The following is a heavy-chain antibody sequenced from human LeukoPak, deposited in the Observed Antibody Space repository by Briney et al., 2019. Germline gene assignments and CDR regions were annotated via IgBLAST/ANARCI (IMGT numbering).Heavy chain of an antibody. J-gene: IGHJ5*02. CDR3: ARDRYDILTGYYQLNWLDP. CDR2: IIPIFGTA. V-gene: IGHV1-69*05. Sequence: SVKVSCKASGGTFSSYAISWVRQAPGQGLEWMGGIIPIFGTANYAQKFQGRVTITTDESTSTAYMELSSLRSEDTAVYYCARDRYDILTGYYQLNWLDPWGQGTLVTVSS. CDR1: GGTFSSYA. D-gene: IGHD3-9*01.